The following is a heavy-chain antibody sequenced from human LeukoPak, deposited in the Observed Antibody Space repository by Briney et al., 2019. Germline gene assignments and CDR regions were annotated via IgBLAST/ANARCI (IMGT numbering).Heavy chain of an antibody. Sequence: QTGGSLRLSCAASGFTFSSYGMHWVRQAPGKGLEWVAVISYDGSNKYYADSVKGRFTISRDNSKNTLYLQMNSLRAEDTAVYYCARPAGTYYYDSSGYTLDYWGQGTLVTVSS. D-gene: IGHD3-22*01. J-gene: IGHJ4*02. V-gene: IGHV3-30*03. CDR1: GFTFSSYG. CDR2: ISYDGSNK. CDR3: ARPAGTYYYDSSGYTLDY.